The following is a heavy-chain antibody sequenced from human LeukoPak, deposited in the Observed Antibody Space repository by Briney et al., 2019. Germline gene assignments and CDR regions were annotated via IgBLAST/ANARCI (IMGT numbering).Heavy chain of an antibody. J-gene: IGHJ4*02. CDR1: GFTFSSYA. V-gene: IGHV3-23*01. CDR2: ISGSGGST. Sequence: PSGGSLRLSCAASGFTFSSYAMSWVRQAPGKGLEWVSAISGSGGSTYYADSVKGRFTISRDNSKNTLYLQMNSLRAEDTAVYYCAKTAAGPPLSIAVADYYFDYWGQGTLVTVSS. CDR3: AKTAAGPPLSIAVADYYFDY. D-gene: IGHD6-19*01.